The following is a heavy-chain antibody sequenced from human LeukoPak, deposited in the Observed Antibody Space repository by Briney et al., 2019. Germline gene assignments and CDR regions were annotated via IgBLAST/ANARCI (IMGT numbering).Heavy chain of an antibody. CDR3: AREVGYSSSYYGRFDP. CDR1: GYTFTGYY. J-gene: IGHJ5*02. V-gene: IGHV1-2*06. D-gene: IGHD2-2*01. Sequence: ASVKVSCMASGYTFTGYYMHWVRQAPGQGLEWMGRVNPNNGVPNYAQKFQGRVTLTRDSAISTFYMELSSLRSDDTAVYFCAREVGYSSSYYGRFDPWGQGTLVIVSS. CDR2: VNPNNGVP.